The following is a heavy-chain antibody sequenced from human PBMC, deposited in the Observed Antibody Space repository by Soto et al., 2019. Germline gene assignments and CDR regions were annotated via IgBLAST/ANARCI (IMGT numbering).Heavy chain of an antibody. V-gene: IGHV1-69*01. CDR3: ARDLEFRDGNISHLDY. CDR2: IMPIIGTA. Sequence: QVQPVQSGAEVKKPGSSVDVSCKSSGGTFRSHVFNWVRQAPGQGVEWMGGIMPIIGTAHYEQKFQGRLTITTDESKSTADTEMSILRSENTAVYYCARDLEFRDGNISHLDYWGQGTLVSVSS. CDR1: GGTFRSHV. D-gene: IGHD3-3*01. J-gene: IGHJ4*02.